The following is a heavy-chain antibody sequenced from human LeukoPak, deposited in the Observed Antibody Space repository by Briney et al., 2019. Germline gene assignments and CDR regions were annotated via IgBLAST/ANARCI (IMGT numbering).Heavy chain of an antibody. D-gene: IGHD3-22*01. V-gene: IGHV4-34*01. CDR3: ARGVPKLSYYYDSSGYYSKFDY. CDR1: GGSFSGYY. J-gene: IGHJ4*02. CDR2: INHSGST. Sequence: SETLSLTCAVYGGSFSGYYWSWIRQPPGKGLEWIGEINHSGSTNDNPSLKSRVTISVDTSKNQFSLKLSSVTAADTAVYYCARGVPKLSYYYDSSGYYSKFDYWGQGTLVTVSS.